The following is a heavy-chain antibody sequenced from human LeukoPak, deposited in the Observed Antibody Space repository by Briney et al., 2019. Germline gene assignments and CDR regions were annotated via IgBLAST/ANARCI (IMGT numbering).Heavy chain of an antibody. Sequence: SVKVSCKASGGTFSSYAISWVRQAPGQGLEWMGRVIPIFGTANYAQKFQGRVTITTDESTSTAYMELSSLRSEDTAVYYCASERYCSGGSCYEDAFDIWGQGTMVTVSS. CDR1: GGTFSSYA. D-gene: IGHD2-15*01. CDR3: ASERYCSGGSCYEDAFDI. CDR2: VIPIFGTA. V-gene: IGHV1-69*05. J-gene: IGHJ3*02.